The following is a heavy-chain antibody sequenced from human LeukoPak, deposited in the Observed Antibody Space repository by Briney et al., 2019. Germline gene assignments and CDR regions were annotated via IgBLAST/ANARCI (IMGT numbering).Heavy chain of an antibody. CDR1: GGTFSSYA. Sequence: GSSVKVTCKASGGTFSSYAISWVRQAPGKGLEWMGGFDPEDGETIYAQKFQGRVTMTEDTSTDTAYMELSSLRSEDTAVYYCATSESGYYSYYFDYWGQGTLVTVSS. CDR2: FDPEDGET. V-gene: IGHV1-24*01. J-gene: IGHJ4*02. D-gene: IGHD3-22*01. CDR3: ATSESGYYSYYFDY.